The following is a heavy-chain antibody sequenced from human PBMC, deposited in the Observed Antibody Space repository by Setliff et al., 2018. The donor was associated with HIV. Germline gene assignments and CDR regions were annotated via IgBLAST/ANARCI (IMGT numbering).Heavy chain of an antibody. CDR1: GGSISTSY. D-gene: IGHD6-13*01. V-gene: IGHV4-4*09. J-gene: IGHJ4*02. Sequence: PSETLSLTCTVSGGSISTSYWNWIRQPPGKGLEWIAYIYISGTTNYNPSLKSRVTISLDTSRNQFSLKLGSVTAADTAMYYCARGSYSSSWYGSHFDYWGQGILVTVSS. CDR3: ARGSYSSSWYGSHFDY. CDR2: IYISGTT.